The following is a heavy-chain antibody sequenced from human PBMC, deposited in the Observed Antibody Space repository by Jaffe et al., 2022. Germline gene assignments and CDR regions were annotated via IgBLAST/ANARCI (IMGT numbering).Heavy chain of an antibody. Sequence: QVQLQQWGAGLLKPSETLSLTCAVYGGSFSGYYWSWIRQPPGKGLEWIGEINHSGSTNYNPSLKSRVTISVDTSKNQFSLKLSSVTAADTAVYYCASIAASSVKFYYYYMDVWGKGTTVTVSS. CDR2: INHSGST. D-gene: IGHD6-6*01. CDR1: GGSFSGYY. CDR3: ASIAASSVKFYYYYMDV. J-gene: IGHJ6*03. V-gene: IGHV4-34*01.